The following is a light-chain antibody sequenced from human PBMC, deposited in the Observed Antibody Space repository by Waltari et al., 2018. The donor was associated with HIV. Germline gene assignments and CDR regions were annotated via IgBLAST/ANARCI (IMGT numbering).Light chain of an antibody. CDR3: EAWDDSVTGPV. CDR1: SPNFGPPP. CDR2: GHL. J-gene: IGLJ3*02. Sequence: QSVLTQPPSASGTPGQRFTLSCSRHSPNFGPPPVLWYQQLPGAAPKLLLYGHLQRPSGVPDRFSGSKSATSASLVISDLHSDDEGTYYCEAWDDSVTGPVFGGGTKLTVL. V-gene: IGLV1-44*01.